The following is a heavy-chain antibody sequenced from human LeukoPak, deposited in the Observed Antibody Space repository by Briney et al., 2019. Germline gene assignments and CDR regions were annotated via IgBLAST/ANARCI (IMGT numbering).Heavy chain of an antibody. V-gene: IGHV4-4*02. CDR1: GGSISSSNW. D-gene: IGHD3-22*01. Sequence: SETLSLTCAVSGGSISSSNWWSWVRQPPGKGLEWIGEIYHSGSTNYNPTLKSRVTISVDKSKNQFSLKLSSVTAADTAVYYCARDDSGYFYFDYWGQGTLVTVSS. CDR2: IYHSGST. J-gene: IGHJ4*02. CDR3: ARDDSGYFYFDY.